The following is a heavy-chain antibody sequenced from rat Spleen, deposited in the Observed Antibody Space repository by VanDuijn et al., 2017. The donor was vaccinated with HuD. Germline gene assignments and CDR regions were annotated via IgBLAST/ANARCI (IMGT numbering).Heavy chain of an antibody. CDR2: ISTGGGST. CDR3: TTGESPYFDY. D-gene: IGHD3-8*01. V-gene: IGHV5-27*01. Sequence: EVQLVESGGGLVQPGRSLKLSCAASGFTFSNYYMAWVRQAPTKGLEWVAYISTGGGSTYYRDSVKGRFTISRDNAKSTLYLQMDSLRSEDTATYYCTTGESPYFDYWGQGVMVTVSS. CDR1: GFTFSNYY. J-gene: IGHJ2*01.